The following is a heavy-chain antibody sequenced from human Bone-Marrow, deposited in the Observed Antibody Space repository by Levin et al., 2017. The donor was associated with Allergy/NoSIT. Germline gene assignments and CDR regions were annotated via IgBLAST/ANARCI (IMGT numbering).Heavy chain of an antibody. CDR2: ISSSDTI. V-gene: IGHV3-11*01. CDR1: GFTFSDYY. Sequence: SGGSLRLSCAASGFTFSDYYMSWIRQAPGKGLEWVAHISSSDTIYYADSVKGRFTISRDNAKRSLYLQMDSLRGDDTAVYFCAGGPDTNIHYLGPFYYFDYWGQGTLVTVSS. D-gene: IGHD2-8*01. CDR3: AGGPDTNIHYLGPFYYFDY. J-gene: IGHJ4*02.